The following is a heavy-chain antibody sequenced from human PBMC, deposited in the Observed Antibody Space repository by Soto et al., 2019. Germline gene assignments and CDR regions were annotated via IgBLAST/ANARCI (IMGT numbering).Heavy chain of an antibody. D-gene: IGHD6-13*01. CDR2: INAANGDT. CDR3: VRRHVSATGIDWFDP. V-gene: IGHV1-3*01. CDR1: GYTFTSYG. Sequence: PSVKVSCKASGYTFTSYGIHWVRQAPGQRLEWMGWINAANGDTKYSPKFQCRVTITRDTSASTAYMELSSLRSEDTAVYYCVRRHVSATGIDWFDPWGQGTLVTSPQ. J-gene: IGHJ5*02.